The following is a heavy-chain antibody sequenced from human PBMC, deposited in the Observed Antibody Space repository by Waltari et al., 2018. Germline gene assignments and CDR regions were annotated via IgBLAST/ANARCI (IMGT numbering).Heavy chain of an antibody. CDR1: GYTFTSYE. Sequence: QVQLVQSGAEVRKPGASVKVSCKASGYTFTSYEINWVRQATGQGLELVGWMNPHRGKSGSAKGFQGRVSFTSNTSISTAYMELSSLTSEDTAVYYCVRGLTGDFDYWGQGTLVTVSS. CDR3: VRGLTGDFDY. V-gene: IGHV1-8*03. J-gene: IGHJ4*02. CDR2: MNPHRGKS. D-gene: IGHD7-27*01.